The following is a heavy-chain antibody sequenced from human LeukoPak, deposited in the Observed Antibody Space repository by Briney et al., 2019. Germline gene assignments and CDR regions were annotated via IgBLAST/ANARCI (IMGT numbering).Heavy chain of an antibody. V-gene: IGHV3-23*01. CDR1: GFTFRTSS. CDR2: ISGSGGST. J-gene: IGHJ4*02. CDR3: AKGFGDYYGSGSYIYFDY. D-gene: IGHD3-10*01. Sequence: GGSLRLSCEASGFTFRTSSMNWVRQAPGKGLEWVSAISGSGGSTYYADSVKGRFTISRDNSKNTLYLQMNSLRAEDTAVYYCAKGFGDYYGSGSYIYFDYWGQGTLVTVSS.